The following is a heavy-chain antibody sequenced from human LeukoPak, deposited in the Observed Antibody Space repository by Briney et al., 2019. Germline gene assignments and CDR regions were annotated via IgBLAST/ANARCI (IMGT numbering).Heavy chain of an antibody. CDR1: GYTFPYY. CDR2: IDPNSGAT. Sequence: ASVKVSCKPCGYTFPYYIHWVRQAPGQGLEWMGWIDPNSGATISAHIFQGRVSMTKDTSFTTVYMELSTLKSDDTAVYYCARDNYGRLDYWGQGSLVTVSS. D-gene: IGHD3-10*01. V-gene: IGHV1-2*02. CDR3: ARDNYGRLDY. J-gene: IGHJ4*02.